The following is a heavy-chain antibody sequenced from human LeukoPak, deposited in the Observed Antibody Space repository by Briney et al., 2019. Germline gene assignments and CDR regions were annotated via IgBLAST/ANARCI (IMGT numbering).Heavy chain of an antibody. V-gene: IGHV3-48*04. Sequence: GGSLRLSCAASGFTFNTYSMNWVRQAPGKGLERVAYISSSGSTIHYADSAKGRFTISRDNAKNSLYLQMNSLRADDTAVYYCARDWGYDSRGCPDYWGQGTLVTVSS. CDR2: ISSSGSTI. CDR1: GFTFNTYS. J-gene: IGHJ4*02. CDR3: ARDWGYDSRGCPDY. D-gene: IGHD3-22*01.